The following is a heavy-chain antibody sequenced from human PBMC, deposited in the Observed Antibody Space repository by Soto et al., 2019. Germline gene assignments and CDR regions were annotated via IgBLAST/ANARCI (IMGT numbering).Heavy chain of an antibody. V-gene: IGHV3-23*01. J-gene: IGHJ4*02. CDR2: ISGSGGST. CDR1: GFTFSSYA. D-gene: IGHD1-26*01. CDR3: ARAELELLPPYYFYY. Sequence: PGGSLRLSCAASGFTFSSYAMSWVRQAPGKGLEWVSAISGSGGSTYYADSVMGRFTISRDNSKNTLYLQMNSLRAEDTAVYYFARAELELLPPYYFYYWGQGTLVTISS.